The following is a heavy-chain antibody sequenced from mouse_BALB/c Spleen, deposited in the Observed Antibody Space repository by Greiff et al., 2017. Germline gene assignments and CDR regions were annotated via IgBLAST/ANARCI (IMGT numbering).Heavy chain of an antibody. CDR3: ARDHHYYGSSYGAY. CDR2: ISYDGSN. Sequence: EVHLVESGPGLVKPSQSLSLTCSVTGYSITSGYYWNWIRQFPGNKLEWMGYISYDGSNNYNPSLKNRISITRDTSKNQFFLKLNSVTTEDTATYYCARDHHYYGSSYGAYWGQGTLVTVSA. V-gene: IGHV3-6*02. J-gene: IGHJ3*01. D-gene: IGHD1-1*01. CDR1: GYSITSGYY.